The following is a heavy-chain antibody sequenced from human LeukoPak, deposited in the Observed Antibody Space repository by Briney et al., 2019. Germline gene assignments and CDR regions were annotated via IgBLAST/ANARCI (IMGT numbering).Heavy chain of an antibody. J-gene: IGHJ4*02. D-gene: IGHD5-18*01. V-gene: IGHV1-18*04. Sequence: GSVKVSCKASGYTFTGYYMHWVRQAPGQGLEWMGWISAYNGNTNYAQKLQGRVTMTTDTSTSTAYMELRSLRSDDTAVYYCARVEAMVYYFDYWGQGTLVTVSS. CDR1: GYTFTGYY. CDR3: ARVEAMVYYFDY. CDR2: ISAYNGNT.